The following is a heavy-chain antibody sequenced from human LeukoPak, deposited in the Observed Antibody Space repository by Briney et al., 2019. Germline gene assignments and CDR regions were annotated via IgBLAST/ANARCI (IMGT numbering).Heavy chain of an antibody. CDR1: GGSISSGGYS. Sequence: SETLSLTCAVSGGSISSGGYSWSWIRHPPGKGLVWIGYIYHSGSTYYNPSLKSRVTISVDRSKNQFCLKLSSVTAADTAGYYCASPMVRGVIITHWGQGTLVTVSS. CDR3: ASPMVRGVIITH. CDR2: IYHSGST. D-gene: IGHD3-10*01. V-gene: IGHV4-30-2*01. J-gene: IGHJ4*02.